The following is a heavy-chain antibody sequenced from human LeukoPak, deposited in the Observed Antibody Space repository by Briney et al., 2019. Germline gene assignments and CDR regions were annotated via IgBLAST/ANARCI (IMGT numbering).Heavy chain of an antibody. Sequence: SETLSLTCTVSGGSISSSSYYWSWIRQHPGKGLEWIGYIYYSGSTYYNPSLKSRVTISVDTSKNQFSLKLSSVTAADTAVYYCARATYDSSGGYYYYYMDVWGKGTTVTVSS. V-gene: IGHV4-31*03. D-gene: IGHD3-22*01. J-gene: IGHJ6*03. CDR1: GGSISSSSYY. CDR3: ARATYDSSGGYYYYYMDV. CDR2: IYYSGST.